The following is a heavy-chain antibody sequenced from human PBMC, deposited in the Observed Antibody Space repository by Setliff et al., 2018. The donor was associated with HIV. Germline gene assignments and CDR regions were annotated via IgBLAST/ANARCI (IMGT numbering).Heavy chain of an antibody. Sequence: SETLSLTCTVSGDSISSGGYYWSWIRQSPGKGLEWIGYIYYSGSSYYNPSLQSRITMSVETSMNQFSLRLTSVTAADTAVYYCARPEVGSATPDYWGQGTLVTVSS. J-gene: IGHJ4*02. CDR3: ARPEVGSATPDY. V-gene: IGHV4-31*03. CDR2: IYYSGSS. CDR1: GDSISSGGYY. D-gene: IGHD2-15*01.